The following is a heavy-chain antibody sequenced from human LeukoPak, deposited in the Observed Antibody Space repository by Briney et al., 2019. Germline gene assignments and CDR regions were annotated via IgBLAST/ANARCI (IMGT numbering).Heavy chain of an antibody. Sequence: PGRSLRLSCAASGFTFSSYGMHWVRQAPGKGLEWVAVISYDGSNKYYADSVKGRFTISRDNSKNTVYLQMNSLRAEDTAVYYCHQLGTFDIWGQGTMVTVSS. CDR2: ISYDGSNK. D-gene: IGHD5-24*01. J-gene: IGHJ3*02. V-gene: IGHV3-30*03. CDR1: GFTFSSYG. CDR3: HQLGTFDI.